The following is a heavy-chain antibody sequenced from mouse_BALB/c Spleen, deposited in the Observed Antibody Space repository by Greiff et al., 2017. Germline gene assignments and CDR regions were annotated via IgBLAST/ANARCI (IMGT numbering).Heavy chain of an antibody. J-gene: IGHJ2*01. D-gene: IGHD3-1*01. CDR2: IDTSDSYT. Sequence: QVQLQQPGAELVMPGASVKMSCKASGYTFTDYWMHWVKQRPGQGLEWIGAIDTSDSYTSYNQKFKGKATLTVDESSSTAYMQLSSLTSEDSAVYYCARWAGNFDYWGQGTTLTVSS. CDR1: GYTFTDYW. CDR3: ARWAGNFDY. V-gene: IGHV1-69*01.